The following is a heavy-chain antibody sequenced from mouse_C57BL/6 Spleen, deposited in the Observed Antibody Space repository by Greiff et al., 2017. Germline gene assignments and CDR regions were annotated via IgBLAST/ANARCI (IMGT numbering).Heavy chain of an antibody. Sequence: DVMLVESGGGLVKPGGSLKLSCAASGFTFSDYGMHWVRQAPEKGLEWVAYISSGSSTIYYADTVKGRFTISRDNAKNTLFLQMTSLRSEDTAMYYCARRIYDYDGIDYWGQGTTLTVSS. CDR3: ARRIYDYDGIDY. CDR1: GFTFSDYG. D-gene: IGHD2-4*01. J-gene: IGHJ2*01. V-gene: IGHV5-17*01. CDR2: ISSGSSTI.